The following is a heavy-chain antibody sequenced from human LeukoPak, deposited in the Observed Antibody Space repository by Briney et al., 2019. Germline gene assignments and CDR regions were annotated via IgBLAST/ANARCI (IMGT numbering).Heavy chain of an antibody. CDR2: IYYSGST. V-gene: IGHV4-39*01. CDR1: GGSISSGSYW. Sequence: SETLSLTCTVSGGSISSGSYWWGWIRQPPGKGLEWIGSIYYSGSTYYHPSLNSRVTISVDTSKNQFSLKLSSVTAADTAVYYCARHTLISSAVFDYWGQGTLLTVSS. CDR3: ARHTLISSAVFDY. J-gene: IGHJ4*02. D-gene: IGHD6-13*01.